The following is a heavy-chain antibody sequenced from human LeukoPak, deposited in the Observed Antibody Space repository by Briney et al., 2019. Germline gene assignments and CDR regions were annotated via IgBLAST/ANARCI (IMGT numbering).Heavy chain of an antibody. D-gene: IGHD6-13*01. CDR3: ARIGYSSSWYVDPLFDY. Sequence: GASVKVSCKASGYTFTGYYMHWVRQAPGQGLEWMGWINPNSGGTNYAQKFQGRVTMTRDTSISTAYMELSRLRSDDTAVCYCARIGYSSSWYVDPLFDYWGQGTLVTVSS. CDR2: INPNSGGT. J-gene: IGHJ4*02. CDR1: GYTFTGYY. V-gene: IGHV1-2*02.